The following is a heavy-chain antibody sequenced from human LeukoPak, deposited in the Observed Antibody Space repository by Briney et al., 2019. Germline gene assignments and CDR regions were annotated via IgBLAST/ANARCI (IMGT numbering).Heavy chain of an antibody. CDR2: IRYDGSNK. Sequence: GGSLRLSCAASGFTFSSYGMHWVRQAPGKGLEWVTFIRYDGSNKYYADSVKGRFTISRDNSKNTLYLQMNSLRAEDTAVYYCSAYYDFWSGYYGDAFDIWGQGTMVTVSS. V-gene: IGHV3-30*02. D-gene: IGHD3-3*01. CDR1: GFTFSSYG. CDR3: SAYYDFWSGYYGDAFDI. J-gene: IGHJ3*02.